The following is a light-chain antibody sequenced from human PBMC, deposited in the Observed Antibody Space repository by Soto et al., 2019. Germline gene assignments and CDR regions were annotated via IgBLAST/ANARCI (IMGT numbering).Light chain of an antibody. Sequence: IQMTQSPSTLSASVGDRVTITCRASQSINSWVAWFQQKPGKAPKVLIYDASTLESGVPSRFSGSGSGTEFTLTIDSLQPDDVATYYCQRYNAFSQTFGQGTKVEI. J-gene: IGKJ1*01. CDR3: QRYNAFSQT. CDR2: DAS. CDR1: QSINSW. V-gene: IGKV1-5*01.